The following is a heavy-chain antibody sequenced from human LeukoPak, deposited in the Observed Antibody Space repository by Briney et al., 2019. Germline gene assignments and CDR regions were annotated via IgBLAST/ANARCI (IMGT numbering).Heavy chain of an antibody. J-gene: IGHJ4*02. Sequence: SETLSLTCTVSGGSISSCSYYWGWIRQPPGKGLEWIGSIYYSGSTYYNPSLKSRVTISVDTSKNQFSPKLSSVTAADTAVYYCARIPYSGSYGYFDYWGQGTLVTVSS. CDR3: ARIPYSGSYGYFDY. V-gene: IGHV4-39*01. CDR1: GGSISSCSYY. CDR2: IYYSGST. D-gene: IGHD1-26*01.